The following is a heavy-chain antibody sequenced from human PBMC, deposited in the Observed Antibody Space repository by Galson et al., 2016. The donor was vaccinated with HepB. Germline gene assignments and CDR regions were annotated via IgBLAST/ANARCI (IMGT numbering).Heavy chain of an antibody. CDR3: ASGRNGLVPEY. V-gene: IGHV3-23*01. D-gene: IGHD3-10*01. CDR1: GFAFRSSA. J-gene: IGHJ4*02. CDR2: ISGGGGNT. Sequence: SLRLSCAASGFAFRSSAMSWVRQTPGKGLEWVSTISGGGGNTFYADSVKGRFTISRDNSKSTLYLHMNSPSAEDTAVYYCASGRNGLVPEYWGQGTLVPVSS.